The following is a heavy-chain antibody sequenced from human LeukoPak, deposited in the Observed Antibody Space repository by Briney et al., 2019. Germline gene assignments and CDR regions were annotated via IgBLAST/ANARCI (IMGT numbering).Heavy chain of an antibody. CDR2: IYPGDSDT. J-gene: IGHJ3*02. Sequence: GESLKISCKASEDSFTTSWIGWVRQMPGRGLEWMGIIYPGDSDTRYSPSFQGQVTISADKSISTAYLQWSSLKASDTAMYYCANTRFKNLFDAFDIWGQGTMVTVSS. V-gene: IGHV5-51*01. CDR3: ANTRFKNLFDAFDI. D-gene: IGHD1-14*01. CDR1: EDSFTTSW.